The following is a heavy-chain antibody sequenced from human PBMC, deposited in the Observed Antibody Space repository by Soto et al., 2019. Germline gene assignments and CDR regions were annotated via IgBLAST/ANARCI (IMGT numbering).Heavy chain of an antibody. Sequence: GGSLRLSCAASGFTFSSYSMNWVRQAPGKGLEWVSSISSSSSYIYYADSVKGRFTISRDNAKNSLYLQMNSLRAEGTAVYYCARDLKGPYCSSTSCYGIYGMDVWGQGTTVTVSS. J-gene: IGHJ6*02. D-gene: IGHD2-2*01. CDR1: GFTFSSYS. CDR2: ISSSSSYI. V-gene: IGHV3-21*01. CDR3: ARDLKGPYCSSTSCYGIYGMDV.